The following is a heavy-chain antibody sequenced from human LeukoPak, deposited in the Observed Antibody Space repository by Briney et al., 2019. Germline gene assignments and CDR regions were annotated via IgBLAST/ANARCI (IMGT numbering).Heavy chain of an antibody. CDR2: ITWDGDST. J-gene: IGHJ4*02. CDR3: AKDEQQLVS. CDR1: GLTFDDNT. V-gene: IGHV3-43*01. Sequence: GGSLRLSCAASGLTFDDNTMHWVRQAPGKGLEWVSLITWDGDSTYYADSVKGRFTISRDNSKNSLYLQMNSLRAEDTALYYCAKDEQQLVSWGQGTLVTVSS. D-gene: IGHD6-6*01.